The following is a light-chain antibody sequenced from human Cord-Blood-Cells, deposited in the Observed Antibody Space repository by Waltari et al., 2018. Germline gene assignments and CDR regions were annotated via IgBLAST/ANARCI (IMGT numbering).Light chain of an antibody. CDR2: QDS. CDR1: KLGDKY. CDR3: QAWDSSTVV. V-gene: IGLV3-1*01. Sequence: SYELTQPPSVSVSPGQTASITCSGDKLGDKYACWYQQKPGQSPVLVFYQDSKRPSGIPGRFSGSSSGNTATLSICGTQAMDEADYCCQAWDSSTVVFGGGTKLTVL. J-gene: IGLJ2*01.